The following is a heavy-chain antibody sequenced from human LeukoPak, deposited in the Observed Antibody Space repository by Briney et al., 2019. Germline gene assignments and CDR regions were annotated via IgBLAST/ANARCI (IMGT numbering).Heavy chain of an antibody. CDR2: IYPGDSDT. Sequence: GESLKISCKGSGYSFTSYWIGWVRQMPGKGLEWMGIIYPGDSDTRYSPSFQGQVTISADKSISTAYLQWSSLKASDTAMYYCARPLLVRGVLYYFDYWGQGTLVTVSS. D-gene: IGHD3-10*01. CDR1: GYSFTSYW. CDR3: ARPLLVRGVLYYFDY. V-gene: IGHV5-51*01. J-gene: IGHJ4*02.